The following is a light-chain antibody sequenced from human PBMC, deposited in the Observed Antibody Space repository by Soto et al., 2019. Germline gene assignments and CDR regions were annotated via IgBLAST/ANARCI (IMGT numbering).Light chain of an antibody. J-gene: IGKJ4*01. V-gene: IGKV1-12*01. CDR3: QQTKSFPLT. CDR1: QDISNY. CDR2: AAS. Sequence: DIQMTQSPSSVSASVGGGVTITCRASQDISNYLAWYQQIPGKAPKLLISAASTLQSGVPSRFSGSGSGTDFTLTVSGLQPEDSPTYYCQQTKSFPLTFGGGTKV.